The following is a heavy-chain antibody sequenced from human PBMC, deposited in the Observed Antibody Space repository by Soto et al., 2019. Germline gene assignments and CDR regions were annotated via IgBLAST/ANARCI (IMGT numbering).Heavy chain of an antibody. J-gene: IGHJ4*02. CDR3: VTDYDAKGWGTY. V-gene: IGHV1-58*02. CDR1: GFTLENSA. Sequence: SVKVSCKASGFTLENSAIQWVRQARGHRLEWIGWIVVGTGSTNYAQKFQERVSITRDMSTNTAFMEMDSLRAEDTAVYYCVTDYDAKGWGTYWGQGNLVTVSS. CDR2: IVVGTGST. D-gene: IGHD3-16*01.